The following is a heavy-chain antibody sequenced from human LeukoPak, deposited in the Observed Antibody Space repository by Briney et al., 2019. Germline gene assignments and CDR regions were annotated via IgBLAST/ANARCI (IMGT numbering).Heavy chain of an antibody. CDR3: ARGGGMIVGLVDY. J-gene: IGHJ4*02. D-gene: IGHD3-22*01. V-gene: IGHV3-21*04. Sequence: GGSLRLSCAASGFTFSSYSMNWVRQAPGKGLEWVSSISSSSSYIYYADSVKGRFTISRDNAKNSLYLQMNSLRAEDTAVYYCARGGGMIVGLVDYWGQGTLVTVSS. CDR2: ISSSSSYI. CDR1: GFTFSSYS.